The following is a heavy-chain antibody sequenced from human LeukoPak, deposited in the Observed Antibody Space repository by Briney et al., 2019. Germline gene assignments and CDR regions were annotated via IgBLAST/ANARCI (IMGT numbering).Heavy chain of an antibody. D-gene: IGHD2-15*01. Sequence: SETLSLTCTVSGGSISSYYWSWIRQPPGKGLEWIGSIYYSGSTYYNPSLKSRVTISVDTSKNQFSLKLSSVTAADTAVYYCARQYCSGGSCYSFGWFDPWGQGTLVTVSS. CDR2: IYYSGST. J-gene: IGHJ5*02. CDR3: ARQYCSGGSCYSFGWFDP. CDR1: GGSISSYY. V-gene: IGHV4-59*05.